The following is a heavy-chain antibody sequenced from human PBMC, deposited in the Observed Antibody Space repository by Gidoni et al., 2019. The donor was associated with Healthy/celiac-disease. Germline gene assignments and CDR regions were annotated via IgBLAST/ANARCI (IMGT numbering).Heavy chain of an antibody. Sequence: EVQLLESGGGLVQPGGSLRLSCAASGFTFSSYAMSWVRQAPGQGLGWVSAISGSGGSTYYADSVKGRFTISRDNSKNTLYLQMNSLRAEDTAVYYCAKDRGYYDSSGQLLKDSGYWGQGTLVTVSS. CDR2: ISGSGGST. CDR1: GFTFSSYA. D-gene: IGHD3-22*01. V-gene: IGHV3-23*01. CDR3: AKDRGYYDSSGQLLKDSGY. J-gene: IGHJ4*02.